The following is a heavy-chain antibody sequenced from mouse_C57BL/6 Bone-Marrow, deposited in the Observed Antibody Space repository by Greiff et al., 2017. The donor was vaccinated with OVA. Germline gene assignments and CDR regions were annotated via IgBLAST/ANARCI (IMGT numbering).Heavy chain of an antibody. V-gene: IGHV5-15*01. CDR1: GFTFSDYG. D-gene: IGHD1-1*01. J-gene: IGHJ3*01. CDR3: ARLYYGSSRAWFAY. Sequence: EVKLQESGGGLVQPGGSLKLSCAASGFTFSDYGMAWVRQAPRKGPEWVAFISNLAYSIYYADTVTGRFTIARENAKNTLYLEMSSLRSEDTAMYYCARLYYGSSRAWFAYWGQGTLVTVSA. CDR2: ISNLAYSI.